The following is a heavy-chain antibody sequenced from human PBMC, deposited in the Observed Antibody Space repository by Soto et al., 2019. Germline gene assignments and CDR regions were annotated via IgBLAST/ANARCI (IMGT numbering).Heavy chain of an antibody. CDR2: IYKSATT. D-gene: IGHD7-27*01. CDR1: GDSISNLDYF. J-gene: IGHJ5*01. CDR3: ARGRYCLTGRCFPNWFDS. Sequence: SETLSLTCSVSGDSISNLDYFWAWIRQPPGQALEYIGYIYKSATTYYNPSFESRVAISVDTSKGQFSLNVTSVTAADTAVYFCARGRYCLTGRCFPNWFDSWGQGALVTVS. V-gene: IGHV4-30-4*01.